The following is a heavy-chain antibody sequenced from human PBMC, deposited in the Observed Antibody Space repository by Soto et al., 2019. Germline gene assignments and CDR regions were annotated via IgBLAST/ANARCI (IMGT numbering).Heavy chain of an antibody. D-gene: IGHD5-12*01. CDR3: AREKYSGYDFGL. J-gene: IGHJ5*02. V-gene: IGHV4-30-4*02. CDR1: GASVAGGSYY. CDR2: IPSRGRP. Sequence: SETLSLTCSVSGASVAGGSYYWSWVRQPPGKGLEWIGYIPSRGRPFYNPSLTSRGTISADTSKNQLSLQLTSVPGADTAVYYCAREKYSGYDFGLWGQGTLVTVSS.